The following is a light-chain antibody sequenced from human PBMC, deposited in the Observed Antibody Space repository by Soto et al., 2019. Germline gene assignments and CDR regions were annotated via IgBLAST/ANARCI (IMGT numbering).Light chain of an antibody. CDR1: QSVSSY. V-gene: IGKV3-11*01. CDR2: DAS. J-gene: IGKJ4*01. Sequence: EIVLTQSPATLSLSPGERATLSCRASQSVSSYLAWYQQKPGQAPRLLIYDASNRATGITARFSGSGSGTDFTLSSSSLEPEEFSFYYWHQRSTWFTFGGGTKVEIK. CDR3: HQRSTWFT.